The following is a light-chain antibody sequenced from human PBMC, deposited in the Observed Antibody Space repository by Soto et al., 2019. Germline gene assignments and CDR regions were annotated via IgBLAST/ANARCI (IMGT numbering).Light chain of an antibody. V-gene: IGKV3-15*01. CDR2: GAS. CDR1: QSVSSN. J-gene: IGKJ4*01. Sequence: EIVMTQSPATVSLSPGERATLSCRASQSVSSNLALYQQKPGQAPRFLIYGASTRATGIPARFRGSGSGTAFTLTIDSLQSEDFAVYYCQKYNDWPPDFGGGTKVDIK. CDR3: QKYNDWPPD.